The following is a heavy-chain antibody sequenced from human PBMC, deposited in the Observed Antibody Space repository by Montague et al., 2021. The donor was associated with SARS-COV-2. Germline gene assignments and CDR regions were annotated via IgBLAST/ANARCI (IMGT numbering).Heavy chain of an antibody. CDR2: ISSSSGSI. D-gene: IGHD2-15*01. V-gene: IGHV3-21*01. CDR3: VRGGACSGGKCNGGARD. Sequence: SRSLSLAASGFTFRSYTMNWVRQSPGMGLEWVSFISSSSGSIYYADSLKGRFTISRDNAKNSLYLQMNSLRVEDTAVYYCVRGGACSGGKCNGGARDWGQGTLVTVSS. J-gene: IGHJ4*02. CDR1: GFTFRSYT.